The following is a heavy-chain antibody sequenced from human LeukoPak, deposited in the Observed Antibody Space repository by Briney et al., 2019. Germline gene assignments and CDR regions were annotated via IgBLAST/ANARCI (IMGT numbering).Heavy chain of an antibody. Sequence: ASVKVSCKASGYTFTGYYMHWVRQAPGQGLEWMGWINPNSGGTNYAQKFQGRVTMTRDTSISTAYMELSSLRSEDTAVYYCARGRGSGSYYNGRYYYYYYMDVWGKGTTVTVSS. CDR3: ARGRGSGSYYNGRYYYYYYMDV. D-gene: IGHD3-10*01. CDR2: INPNSGGT. V-gene: IGHV1-2*02. J-gene: IGHJ6*03. CDR1: GYTFTGYY.